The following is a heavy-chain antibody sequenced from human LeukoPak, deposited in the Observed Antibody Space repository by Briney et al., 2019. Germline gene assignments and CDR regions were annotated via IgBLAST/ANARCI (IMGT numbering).Heavy chain of an antibody. V-gene: IGHV3-23*01. CDR1: GFTFSSYG. CDR3: ARVGARDYYMDV. D-gene: IGHD5-12*01. CDR2: ISGSGGST. J-gene: IGHJ6*03. Sequence: GGSLRLSCAASGFTFSSYGMSWVRQAPGKGLEWVSAISGSGGSTYYADSVKGRFTISRDNAKNSLYLQMNSLRAEDTAVYYCARVGARDYYMDVWGKGTTVTVSS.